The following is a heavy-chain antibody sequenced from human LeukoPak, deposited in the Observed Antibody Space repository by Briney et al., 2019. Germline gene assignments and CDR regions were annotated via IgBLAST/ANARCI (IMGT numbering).Heavy chain of an antibody. V-gene: IGHV1-2*02. CDR3: ARGSERQQLCFDP. CDR2: IKPNRGGT. CDR1: GYTFTGQY. D-gene: IGHD6-13*01. Sequence: ASVKVSCKASGYTFTGQYMHWVRQAPGQGLEWMGWIKPNRGGTNYAQTVQGRVTMSRDTSNSTAYMEMSSLRSEDTAVYYCARGSERQQLCFDPWGQGTLVTVSS. J-gene: IGHJ5*02.